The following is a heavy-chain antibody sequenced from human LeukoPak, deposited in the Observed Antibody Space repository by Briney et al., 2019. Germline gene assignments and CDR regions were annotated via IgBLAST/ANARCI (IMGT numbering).Heavy chain of an antibody. D-gene: IGHD2-2*01. V-gene: IGHV4-34*01. CDR2: INHSGST. CDR1: GGSFSGYY. Sequence: PSETLSLTCAVYGGSFSGYYRCWIRHPPRTGLERIGEINHSGSTNNNPSLKSRVSISVDTSNNQFSLKRSSVTAADTAVYYCARGLENAAAAAFDYWGQGTLVTVSS. CDR3: ARGLENAAAAAFDY. J-gene: IGHJ4*02.